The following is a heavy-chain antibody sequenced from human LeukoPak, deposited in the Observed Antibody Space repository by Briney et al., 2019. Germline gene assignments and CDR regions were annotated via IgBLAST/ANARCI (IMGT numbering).Heavy chain of an antibody. CDR3: AREVTSSSSFDY. D-gene: IGHD6-6*01. CDR1: GFAFSSYS. V-gene: IGHV3-21*01. J-gene: IGHJ4*02. Sequence: GGSLRLSCAASGFAFSSYSMNWVRQAPGKGLEWVSSISSGSSYRYYADSVKGRFTISRDNAKNSLFLQMNSLRAEDTAVYYCAREVTSSSSFDYWGQGTLVTVSS. CDR2: ISSGSSYR.